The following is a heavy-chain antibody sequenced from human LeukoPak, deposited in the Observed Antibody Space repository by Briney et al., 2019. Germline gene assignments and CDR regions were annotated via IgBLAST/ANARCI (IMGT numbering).Heavy chain of an antibody. CDR2: IIPIFGTA. CDR3: ARGTVVVVAATRGFGNSYYSFDY. J-gene: IGHJ4*02. V-gene: IGHV1-69*05. CDR1: GGTFSSYA. D-gene: IGHD2-15*01. Sequence: SVKVSCKASGGTFSSYAISWVRQAPGQGLEWMGGIIPIFGTANYAQKFQGRVTITTDESTSTAYMELSRLRSEDTAVYYCARGTVVVVAATRGFGNSYYSFDYWGQGTLVTVSS.